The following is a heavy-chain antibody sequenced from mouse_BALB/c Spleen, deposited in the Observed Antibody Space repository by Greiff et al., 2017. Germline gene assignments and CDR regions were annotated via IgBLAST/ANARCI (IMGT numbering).Heavy chain of an antibody. CDR1: GYSITSDYA. D-gene: IGHD2-3*01. J-gene: IGHJ4*01. CDR2: ISYSGST. V-gene: IGHV3-2*02. CDR3: ARDDGYSVYAMDY. Sequence: ESGPGLVKPSQSLSLTCTVTGYSITSDYAWNWIRQFPGNKLEWMGYISYSGSTSYNPSLKSRISITRDTSKNQFFLQLNSVTTEDTATYYCARDDGYSVYAMDYWGQGTSVTVSS.